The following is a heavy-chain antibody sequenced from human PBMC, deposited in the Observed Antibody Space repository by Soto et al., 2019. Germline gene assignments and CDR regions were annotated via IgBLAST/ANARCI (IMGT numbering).Heavy chain of an antibody. CDR2: IGTAGDT. CDR3: ARGRGTDYGENANWFDP. CDR1: GFTFSSYD. Sequence: EVQLVESGGGLVQPGGSQRLSCAASGFTFSSYDMHWVRQATGKGLEWVSAIGTAGDTYYPGSVKGRFTISRENAKNSLYLQMNSLRAGDTAVYYCARGRGTDYGENANWFDPWGQGTLVTVSS. D-gene: IGHD4-17*01. V-gene: IGHV3-13*01. J-gene: IGHJ5*02.